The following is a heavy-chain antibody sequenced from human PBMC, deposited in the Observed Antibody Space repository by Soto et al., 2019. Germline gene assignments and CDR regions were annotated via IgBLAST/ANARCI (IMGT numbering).Heavy chain of an antibody. CDR2: ISYDGSNK. Sequence: PVGSLRLSCAASGFTFSSYGMHWVRQAPGKGLEWVAVISYDGSNKYYADSVKGRFTISRDNSKNTLYLQMNSLRAEDTAVYYCAKPSSSAPLFYYYYGMDVWGQGTTVTVSS. J-gene: IGHJ6*02. V-gene: IGHV3-30*18. D-gene: IGHD6-6*01. CDR1: GFTFSSYG. CDR3: AKPSSSAPLFYYYYGMDV.